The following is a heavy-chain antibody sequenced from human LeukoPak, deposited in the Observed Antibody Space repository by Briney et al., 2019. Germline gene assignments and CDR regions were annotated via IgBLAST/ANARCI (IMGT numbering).Heavy chain of an antibody. J-gene: IGHJ4*02. V-gene: IGHV5-51*01. Sequence: RGESLKISCKGSGYIFTNNWIGWVRQMPGKGLEWMGIIYPADSDTRYSPSFQGQVTISADKSISTAYLQWSSLKASDTAMYYCARPGYSSGLDYWGQGTLVTVSS. CDR2: IYPADSDT. CDR3: ARPGYSSGLDY. CDR1: GYIFTNNW. D-gene: IGHD6-19*01.